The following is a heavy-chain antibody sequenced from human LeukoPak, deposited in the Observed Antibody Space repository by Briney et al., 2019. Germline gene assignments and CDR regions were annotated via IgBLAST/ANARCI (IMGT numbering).Heavy chain of an antibody. CDR1: GGSISSYY. J-gene: IGHJ6*03. D-gene: IGHD1-7*01. V-gene: IGHV4-59*01. CDR2: IYYSGST. CDR3: AGSSYNWNSGSYYYYMDV. Sequence: SETLSLTCTVSGGSISSYYWSWIRQPPGKGLEWIGYIYYSGSTNYNPSLKSRVTISVDTSKNQFSLKLSSVAAADTAVYYCAGSSYNWNSGSYYYYMDVWGKGTTVTVSS.